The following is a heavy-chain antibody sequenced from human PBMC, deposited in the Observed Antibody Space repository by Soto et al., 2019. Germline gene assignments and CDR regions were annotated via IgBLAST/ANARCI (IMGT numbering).Heavy chain of an antibody. CDR2: SNAGNGNT. V-gene: IGHV1-3*01. CDR1: GCTFSSYA. CDR3: ARVSRVFGGGYSAYGMDV. J-gene: IGHJ6*02. Sequence: AASVKVSCKASGCTFSSYAISWVRQAPGQGLEWMGGSNAGNGNTKYSQKFQGRVTITRDTSASTAYMELSSLRSEDTAVYYCARVSRVFGGGYSAYGMDVWGQGNTVPVSS. D-gene: IGHD3-10*02.